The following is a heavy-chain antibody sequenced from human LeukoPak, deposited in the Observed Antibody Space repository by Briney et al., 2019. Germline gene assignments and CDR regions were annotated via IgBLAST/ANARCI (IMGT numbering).Heavy chain of an antibody. Sequence: ASVKVSCKASGYTFTGYYMHWVRQAPGQGLEWMGWINPNSGGTNYAQKFQGRVTMTRDTSISTAYMELSRLRSDDTAVYYCARGAAAGPSYYYYYMDVWGKGTTVTVSS. D-gene: IGHD6-13*01. J-gene: IGHJ6*03. CDR3: ARGAAAGPSYYYYYMDV. CDR2: INPNSGGT. V-gene: IGHV1-2*02. CDR1: GYTFTGYY.